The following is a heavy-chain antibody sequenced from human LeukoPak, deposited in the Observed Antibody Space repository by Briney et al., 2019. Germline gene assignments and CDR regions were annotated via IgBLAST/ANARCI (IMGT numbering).Heavy chain of an antibody. D-gene: IGHD1-26*01. J-gene: IGHJ3*02. CDR1: AFTFSSYW. V-gene: IGHV3-7*01. CDR2: IKQDGSEK. Sequence: GGSLRLACAAFAFTFSSYWMSWVRQVPGKGLEWVANIKQDGSEKYYVDSVKGRFTISRDNAKNSLYLQMNSLRAEDTAVYYCARDRGSRHAFDIWGQGTMVTVSS. CDR3: ARDRGSRHAFDI.